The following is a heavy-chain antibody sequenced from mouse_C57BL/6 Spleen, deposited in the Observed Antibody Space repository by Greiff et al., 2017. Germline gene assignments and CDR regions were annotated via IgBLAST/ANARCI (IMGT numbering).Heavy chain of an antibody. J-gene: IGHJ4*01. V-gene: IGHV1-55*01. CDR3: ARSLIANWDDAMAY. CDR1: GYTFTSYW. Sequence: VQLQQPGAELVKPGASVKMSCKASGYTFTSYWINWVKQRPGQGLEWIGDIYPGSGSTTYNEKFKSKAQLTVDTSSSTAYMQLSSLTTEDSAVYYCARSLIANWDDAMAYWGQGTSVTVSS. D-gene: IGHD4-1*01. CDR2: IYPGSGST.